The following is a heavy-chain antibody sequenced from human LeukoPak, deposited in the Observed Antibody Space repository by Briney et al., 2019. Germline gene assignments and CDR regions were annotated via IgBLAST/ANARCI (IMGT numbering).Heavy chain of an antibody. CDR1: GCSFSSYY. Sequence: SETLSLTCTVSGCSFSSYYWSWIRQPPGKGLEWIGYIYYSGSTNYNPSLKSRVTISVDTSKNQFSLKLSSVTAADTAVYYCSGMSNGWYRWWFGPWGQGTLVTVSS. V-gene: IGHV4-59*01. D-gene: IGHD6-19*01. CDR3: SGMSNGWYRWWFGP. J-gene: IGHJ5*02. CDR2: IYYSGST.